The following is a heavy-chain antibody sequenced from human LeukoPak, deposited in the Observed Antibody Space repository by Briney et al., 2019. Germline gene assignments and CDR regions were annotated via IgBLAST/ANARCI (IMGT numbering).Heavy chain of an antibody. V-gene: IGHV3-23*01. CDR2: ISGRTGGT. J-gene: IGHJ4*02. CDR3: AKCGNSGCHLIDY. D-gene: IGHD5-12*01. Sequence: GGSLRLSCAASGFTFNTNAMSWVRQAPGRGLEWVSAISGRTGGTYYADSVKGRFTISRDNSKSTLYLQMDSLRAEDTAVYYCAKCGNSGCHLIDYWGQGTLVTVSS. CDR1: GFTFNTNA.